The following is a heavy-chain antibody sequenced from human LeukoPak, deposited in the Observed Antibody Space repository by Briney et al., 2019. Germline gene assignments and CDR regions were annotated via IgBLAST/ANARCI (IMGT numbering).Heavy chain of an antibody. CDR3: ARDFPGGADY. J-gene: IGHJ4*02. CDR2: IYYSGST. Sequence: SETLSLTYTVSGGSISSYYWSWIRQPPGKGLEWIGYIYYSGSTNYNPSLKSRVTISVDTSKNQFSLKLSSVTAADTAVYYCARDFPGGADYWGQGTLVTVSS. D-gene: IGHD3-16*01. V-gene: IGHV4-59*12. CDR1: GGSISSYY.